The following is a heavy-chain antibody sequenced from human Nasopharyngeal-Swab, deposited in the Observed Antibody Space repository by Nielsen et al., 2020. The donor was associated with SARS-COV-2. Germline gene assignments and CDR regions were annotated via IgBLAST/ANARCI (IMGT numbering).Heavy chain of an antibody. D-gene: IGHD4-17*01. CDR1: GFTFSSSS. CDR2: LSHDASNE. V-gene: IGHV3-30*03. J-gene: IGHJ4*02. CDR3: ARDAPAHYGAFY. Sequence: SLKISCAASGFTFSSSSMSWLRQAPGKGLEWVAFLSHDASNEYYGDSVKGRFSISRDSSKNTLYLQMDSLRGEDTAVYYCARDAPAHYGAFYWGRGTLVTVSS.